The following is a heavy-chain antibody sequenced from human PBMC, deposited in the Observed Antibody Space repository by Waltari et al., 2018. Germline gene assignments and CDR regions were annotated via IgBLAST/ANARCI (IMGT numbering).Heavy chain of an antibody. D-gene: IGHD3-10*01. J-gene: IGHJ6*02. CDR2: IKQDGTEK. Sequence: VQLVESGGGVIQSGGSLRLSCAASGFMFGPHWMRWVRQAPGKGLEWVANIKQDGTEKIYVDSVKGRFTILRDNAKNSLFLQMNSLRADDTGVYYCARILCDGSKCYNGLDVWGQGTAVTVSS. CDR3: ARILCDGSKCYNGLDV. CDR1: GFMFGPHW. V-gene: IGHV3-7*01.